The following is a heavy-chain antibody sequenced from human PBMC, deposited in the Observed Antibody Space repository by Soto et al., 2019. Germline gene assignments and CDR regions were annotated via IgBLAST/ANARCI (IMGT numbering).Heavy chain of an antibody. D-gene: IGHD6-19*01. CDR1: GYTFTSYG. J-gene: IGHJ6*02. Sequence: GASVKVSCKASGYTFTSYGISWVRQAPGQGLEWMGWISAYNGNTNYAQKLQGRVTMTTDTSTSTAYMELRSLRSDDTAVYYCATQPGRRGGYDFVHYSSGWYSYYYYGMDVWGQGTTVTVSS. V-gene: IGHV1-18*01. CDR2: ISAYNGNT. CDR3: ATQPGRRGGYDFVHYSSGWYSYYYYGMDV.